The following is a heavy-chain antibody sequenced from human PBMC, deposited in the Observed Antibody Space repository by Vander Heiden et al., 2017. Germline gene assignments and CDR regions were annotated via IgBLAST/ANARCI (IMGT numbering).Heavy chain of an antibody. CDR2: IKSKAEGGAT. CDR1: GFTSPNAW. CDR3: TTGGSYSAFDI. V-gene: IGHV3-15*07. Sequence: EVQLVESGGGLVKPGGSLRLSCAVSGFTSPNAWMNWVRQAPGKGLEWVGRIKSKAEGGATDYAAPVKGRFTISRDDSENTVYLQMNSLKSEDTAVYYCTTGGSYSAFDIWGQGTMVTVSS. J-gene: IGHJ3*02. D-gene: IGHD1-26*01.